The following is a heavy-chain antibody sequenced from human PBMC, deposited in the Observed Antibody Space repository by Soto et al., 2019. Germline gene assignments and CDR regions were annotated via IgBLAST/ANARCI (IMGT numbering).Heavy chain of an antibody. J-gene: IGHJ3*02. Sequence: QVQLQESGPGLVKPSQTLSLTCTVSGGSISSGDYYWSWIRQPPGKGLEWIGYIYYSGSTYYNPSLNSRVTISVDTSKNQFSLKLSSVTAADTAVYYCASGLDYDFWSGYPDAFDIWGQGTMVTVSS. CDR3: ASGLDYDFWSGYPDAFDI. CDR1: GGSISSGDYY. V-gene: IGHV4-30-4*01. CDR2: IYYSGST. D-gene: IGHD3-3*01.